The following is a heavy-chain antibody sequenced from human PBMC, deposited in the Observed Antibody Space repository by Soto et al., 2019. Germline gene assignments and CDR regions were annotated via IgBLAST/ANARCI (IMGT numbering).Heavy chain of an antibody. V-gene: IGHV3-53*01. D-gene: IGHD6-13*01. Sequence: EVQLVESGGGLIQPGGSLRLSCAASGFTVSSNYMSWVRQAPGKGLEWVSVIYSGGSTYYADSVKGRFTISRDNSKNTLYLQMNSLRAEGTAVYYCARDLRAAAAPEYAFDIWGQGTMVTVSS. CDR2: IYSGGST. CDR1: GFTVSSNY. J-gene: IGHJ3*02. CDR3: ARDLRAAAAPEYAFDI.